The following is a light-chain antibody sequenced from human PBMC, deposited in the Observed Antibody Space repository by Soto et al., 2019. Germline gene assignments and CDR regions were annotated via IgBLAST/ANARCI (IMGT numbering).Light chain of an antibody. CDR3: QQYGSSPWT. CDR2: GAS. V-gene: IGKV3-20*01. CDR1: QSVSSSY. J-gene: IGKJ1*01. Sequence: DIVLTQSPATLSLSPGERATLSCRASQSVSSSYLAWYQQKPGQAPRLRIYGASSRATGIPDRFSGSGSGTDFTLTSSRREPEDGAGEDCQQYGSSPWTFGQGTKVDIK.